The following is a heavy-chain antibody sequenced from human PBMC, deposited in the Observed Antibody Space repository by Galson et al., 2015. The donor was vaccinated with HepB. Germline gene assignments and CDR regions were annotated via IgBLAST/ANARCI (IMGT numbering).Heavy chain of an antibody. Sequence: QVQLQESGPGLVKPSEILSLTCTVSGGSISTNYWRWIRQPAGKGLEWIGRINTSGTSNYNPSLKSRVALSLDTSNNQISLNLRSVTAADTAMYYCARRGEQGAYDLWGQGTMVTVSS. D-gene: IGHD6-13*01. CDR3: ARRGEQGAYDL. CDR1: GGSISTNY. CDR2: INTSGTS. V-gene: IGHV4-4*07. J-gene: IGHJ3*01.